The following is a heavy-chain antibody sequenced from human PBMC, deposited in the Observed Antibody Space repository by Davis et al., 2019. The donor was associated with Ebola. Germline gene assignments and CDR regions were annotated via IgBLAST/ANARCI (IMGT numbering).Heavy chain of an antibody. CDR3: AKDQAAMVRIVDY. D-gene: IGHD5-18*01. Sequence: GESLKISCAASGFTFSSYAMHWVRQAPGKGLEWVAVISYDGSNKYYADSVKGRFTISRDNSKNTLYLQMNSLRAEDTAVYYCAKDQAAMVRIVDYWGQGTLVTVSS. CDR2: ISYDGSNK. J-gene: IGHJ4*02. CDR1: GFTFSSYA. V-gene: IGHV3-30-3*01.